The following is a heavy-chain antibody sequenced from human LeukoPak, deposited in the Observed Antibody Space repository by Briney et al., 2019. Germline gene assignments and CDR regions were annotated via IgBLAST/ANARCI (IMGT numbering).Heavy chain of an antibody. J-gene: IGHJ4*02. Sequence: GGSLRLSCAASGFTFSSYAMSWVRQAPGKGLEWVGRIKSKTDGGTTDYAAPVKGRFTISRDDSKNTLYLQMNSLKTEDTAVYYCTTGRLVVADYFDYWGQGTLVTVSS. D-gene: IGHD3-22*01. CDR1: GFTFSSYA. CDR3: TTGRLVVADYFDY. CDR2: IKSKTDGGTT. V-gene: IGHV3-15*01.